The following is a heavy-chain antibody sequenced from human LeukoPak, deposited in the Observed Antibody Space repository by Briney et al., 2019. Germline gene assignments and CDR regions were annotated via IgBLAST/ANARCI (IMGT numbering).Heavy chain of an antibody. V-gene: IGHV4-39*01. D-gene: IGHD3-3*01. CDR3: ARHHGLTIFGVAEGPMDV. Sequence: SETLSLTCTVSGASITTSGYYWGWVRQSPGKGLEWIGSLHYSGRAYYGPSLKSRVTISGDTSKNQFSLRLNSVTAADTAAYYCARHHGLTIFGVAEGPMDVWGQGTTVTVSS. J-gene: IGHJ6*02. CDR2: LHYSGRA. CDR1: GASITTSGYY.